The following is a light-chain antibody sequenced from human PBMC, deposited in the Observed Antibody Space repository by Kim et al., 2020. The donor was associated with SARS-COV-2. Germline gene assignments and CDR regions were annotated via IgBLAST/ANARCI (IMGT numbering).Light chain of an antibody. Sequence: LSPGEGATLSCRASQSVDSSRLAWYQQKPGQPPRLLIYGASTRATGIPNRFSGSGSGTDFTLTISRLEPEDFAVYYCQQYAASRTFGQGTKVDIK. CDR3: QQYAASRT. V-gene: IGKV3-20*01. J-gene: IGKJ1*01. CDR1: QSVDSSR. CDR2: GAS.